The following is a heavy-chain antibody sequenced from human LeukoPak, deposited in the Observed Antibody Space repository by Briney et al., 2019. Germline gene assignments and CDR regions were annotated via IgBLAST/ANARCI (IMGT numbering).Heavy chain of an antibody. J-gene: IGHJ4*02. V-gene: IGHV4-4*07. CDR1: GGSISSYH. D-gene: IGHD3-10*01. CDR2: IYVSGST. Sequence: PSETVSLNCTVSGGSISSYHWNWIRQPAGKGLEWIGRIYVSGSTSYNPSLKSRVTMSVDTSKNQFSLRLSSVTAADTAVYYCARFYYYGSGSYSFDYWGEGILDPLSS. CDR3: ARFYYYGSGSYSFDY.